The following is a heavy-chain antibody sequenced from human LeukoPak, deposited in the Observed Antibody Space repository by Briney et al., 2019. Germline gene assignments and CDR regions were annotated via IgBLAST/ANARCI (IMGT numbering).Heavy chain of an antibody. V-gene: IGHV3-23*01. Sequence: TGGSLRLSWASSAFIFSEAAASCVRHSPGGGLKWVSSISDTGGRTYYADSVKGRFTITRDHSANTANRQMNCLIAHDTPTYYCAKGGQDFDFWRFDLWGQGILVIVSS. CDR3: AKGGQDFDFWRFDL. CDR1: AFIFSEAA. J-gene: IGHJ5*02. CDR2: ISDTGGRT. D-gene: IGHD3-3*01.